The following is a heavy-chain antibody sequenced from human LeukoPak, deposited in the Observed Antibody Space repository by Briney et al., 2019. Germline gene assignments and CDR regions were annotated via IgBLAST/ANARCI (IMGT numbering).Heavy chain of an antibody. D-gene: IGHD2-15*01. J-gene: IGHJ4*02. Sequence: PGGSLRLSCATYGFTFSSYAMSWVRQAPGKGLEWVSSISGSGGSTYYADSVKGRFTISRDNSKNTVFLKINSLRAEDTAVYYCAKGRREVVTATLAYWGQGTLVTVSS. CDR1: GFTFSSYA. V-gene: IGHV3-23*01. CDR3: AKGRREVVTATLAY. CDR2: ISGSGGST.